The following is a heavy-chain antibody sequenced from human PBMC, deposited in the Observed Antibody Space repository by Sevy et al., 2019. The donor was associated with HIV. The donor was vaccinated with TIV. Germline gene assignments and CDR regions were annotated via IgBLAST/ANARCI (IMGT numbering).Heavy chain of an antibody. Sequence: GESLKISCAASGLNVSDYFMSWIRQAPGKRPEWVSYISSSGTIIYYADSVKGRFTISRDNSKNSLYLQMNSLRAEDTATYDCARDLGAGSFFSLYFDYWGQGTLVTVSS. CDR1: GLNVSDYF. V-gene: IGHV3-11*01. CDR2: ISSSGTII. J-gene: IGHJ4*02. D-gene: IGHD2-8*01. CDR3: ARDLGAGSFFSLYFDY.